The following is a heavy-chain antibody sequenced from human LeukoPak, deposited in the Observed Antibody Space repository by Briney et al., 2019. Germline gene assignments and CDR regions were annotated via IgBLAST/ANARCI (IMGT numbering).Heavy chain of an antibody. J-gene: IGHJ5*02. CDR3: ASLRRVTVTNSYNWFDP. CDR2: IYTSGST. V-gene: IGHV4-61*02. D-gene: IGHD4-17*01. Sequence: SQTLSLTCTVSGGSISSGSYYWGWGRQPAGTGLEWVGRIYTSGSTNYNPSLKSRVTISVDPSKNQFSLKLSSVTAADTAVYYCASLRRVTVTNSYNWFDPWGQGTLVTVSS. CDR1: GGSISSGSYY.